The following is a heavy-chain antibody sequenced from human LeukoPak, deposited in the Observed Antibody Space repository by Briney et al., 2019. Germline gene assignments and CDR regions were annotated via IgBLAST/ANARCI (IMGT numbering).Heavy chain of an antibody. CDR3: ARGVAAGSYGAYYYYGMDV. J-gene: IGHJ6*02. V-gene: IGHV4-39*07. CDR2: IFYSGST. D-gene: IGHD2-15*01. CDR1: GGSISSSNYY. Sequence: KPSETLSLTCTVSGGSISSSNYYWGWLRQPPGKGLEWIGSIFYSGSTYYNPSLKSRVTISVDTSKNQLSLKMSSVTAADTAVYHCARGVAAGSYGAYYYYGMDVWGQGTTVTVSS.